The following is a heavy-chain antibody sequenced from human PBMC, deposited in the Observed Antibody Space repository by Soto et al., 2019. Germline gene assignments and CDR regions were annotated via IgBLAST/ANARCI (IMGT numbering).Heavy chain of an antibody. CDR3: AKDQIQLWTYGMDV. J-gene: IGHJ6*04. CDR2: ISGDGGNT. Sequence: GRSLRLSCAASGFTFSSCAMHWVRQAPGKGLEWVSVISGDGGNTYYAESVKGRFTISRDNSKNTVYLQMNSLRAEDTAVYYCAKDQIQLWTYGMDVWGEGTTVTVSS. V-gene: IGHV3-23*01. D-gene: IGHD5-18*01. CDR1: GFTFSSCA.